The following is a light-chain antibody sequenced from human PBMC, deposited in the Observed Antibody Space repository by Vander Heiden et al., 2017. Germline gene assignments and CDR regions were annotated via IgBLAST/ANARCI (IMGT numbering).Light chain of an antibody. Sequence: QAVLTQPSSLSASAGSSAILTVALRSGINVEAYRIYWYQQKPGSPPQYLLSYKSDSDKQQGYGVPSRFSGSKDDSANAGILLISGLQSEDEADYYCMIWHSSAYVFGTGTKVTVL. CDR3: MIWHSSAYV. V-gene: IGLV5-45*03. CDR2: YKSDSDK. CDR1: SGINVEAYR. J-gene: IGLJ1*01.